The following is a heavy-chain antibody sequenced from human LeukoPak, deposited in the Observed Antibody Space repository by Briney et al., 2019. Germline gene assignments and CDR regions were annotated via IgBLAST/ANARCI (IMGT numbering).Heavy chain of an antibody. V-gene: IGHV3-48*03. D-gene: IGHD2-21*01. J-gene: IGHJ4*02. Sequence: GGSLRLSCAASGFSLSSYEMNWIRQVPGKGLEWVSLISSGGNTQYYADSVRGRFTMSRDDAKNSLDLQVDSLRIEDTGVYYCARDIVNGPFVISLESWGQGARVTVSS. CDR2: ISSGGNTQ. CDR3: ARDIVNGPFVISLES. CDR1: GFSLSSYE.